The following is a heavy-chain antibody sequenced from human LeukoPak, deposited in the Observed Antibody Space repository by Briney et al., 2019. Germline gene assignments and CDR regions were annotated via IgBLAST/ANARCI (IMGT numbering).Heavy chain of an antibody. CDR3: ARSGYAFGADAFDI. Sequence: SETLSLTCTVSGGSISSYYWAWIRQPPGKGLEWIGYVYYSGSTQYNPSLQSRVTMSVGTSKKQFSLRLSSVTAADTAVYYCARSGYAFGADAFDIWGQGTTVAVS. J-gene: IGHJ3*02. V-gene: IGHV4-59*04. CDR2: VYYSGST. D-gene: IGHD3-16*01. CDR1: GGSISSYY.